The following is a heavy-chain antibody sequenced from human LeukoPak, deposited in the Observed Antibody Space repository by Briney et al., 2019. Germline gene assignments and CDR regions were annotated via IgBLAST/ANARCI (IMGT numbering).Heavy chain of an antibody. CDR1: GFTFSSYA. CDR2: ISGSGAST. Sequence: PGGSLRLSCAASGFTFSSYAMSWVRQAPGKGLEWVSGISGSGASTYYADSVKGRFTISRDNSKNTLYVQMNSLRAEDTAVYYCAKSRGYSYRALDYWGQGTPVTVSS. J-gene: IGHJ4*02. V-gene: IGHV3-23*01. CDR3: AKSRGYSYRALDY. D-gene: IGHD5-18*01.